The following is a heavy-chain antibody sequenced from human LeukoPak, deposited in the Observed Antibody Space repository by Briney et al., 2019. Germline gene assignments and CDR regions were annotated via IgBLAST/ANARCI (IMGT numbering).Heavy chain of an antibody. D-gene: IGHD6-13*01. CDR3: ARSSSYYNIDYFDY. V-gene: IGHV3-11*01. CDR1: GGSISSGDYF. J-gene: IGHJ4*02. Sequence: KTSETLSLTCTVSGGSISSGDYFWSWIRQAPGKGLEWVSYISSSGNTVYYADSVKGRFTISRDSAKNPLYLYLQMNSLRVEDTAVYCCARSSSYYNIDYFDYWGQGTLVTVSS. CDR2: ISSSGNTV.